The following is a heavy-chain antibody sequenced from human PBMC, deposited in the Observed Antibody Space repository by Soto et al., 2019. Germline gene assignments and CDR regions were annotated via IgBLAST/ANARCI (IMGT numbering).Heavy chain of an antibody. V-gene: IGHV1-69*06. D-gene: IGHD1-26*01. Sequence: RASVKVSCKASGGTFSSYAISWVRQAPGQGLEWMGGIIPIFGTANYAQKFQGRVTITADKSTSTAYMELSSLRSEDTAVYYCARADSGSYYYYYYGMDVWGQGTTVTVSS. J-gene: IGHJ6*02. CDR1: GGTFSSYA. CDR3: ARADSGSYYYYYYGMDV. CDR2: IIPIFGTA.